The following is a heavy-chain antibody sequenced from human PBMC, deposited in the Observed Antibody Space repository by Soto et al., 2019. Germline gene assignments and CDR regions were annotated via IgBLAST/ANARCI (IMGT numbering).Heavy chain of an antibody. CDR1: GFTVSSNY. Sequence: GGSLRLSCAASGFTVSSNYMSWVRQAPGKGLEWVSVIYSGGSTYYADSVKGRFTISRDNSKNTLYLQMNSLRAEDTAVYYCARDLSSHSGYDLHPYYYCGMDVWGQGTTVTVSS. V-gene: IGHV3-53*01. CDR2: IYSGGST. D-gene: IGHD5-12*01. J-gene: IGHJ6*02. CDR3: ARDLSSHSGYDLHPYYYCGMDV.